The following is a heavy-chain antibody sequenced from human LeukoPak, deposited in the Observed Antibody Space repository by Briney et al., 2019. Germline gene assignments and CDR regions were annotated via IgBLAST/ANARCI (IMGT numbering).Heavy chain of an antibody. V-gene: IGHV1-2*02. CDR1: GYTFTGYY. CDR3: ARENSSSWYGATYYYYYMDV. CDR2: INPNSGGT. J-gene: IGHJ6*03. Sequence: ASVKVSCKASGYTFTGYYMHWVRQAPGQGLEWMGWINPNSGGTNYAQKFQGGVTMTRDTSISTAYMELSRLRSDDTAVYYCARENSSSWYGATYYYYYMDVWGKGTTVTISS. D-gene: IGHD6-13*01.